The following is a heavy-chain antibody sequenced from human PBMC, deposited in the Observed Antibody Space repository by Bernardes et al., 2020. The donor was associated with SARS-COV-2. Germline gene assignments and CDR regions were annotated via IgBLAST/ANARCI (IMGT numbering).Heavy chain of an antibody. J-gene: IGHJ4*02. Sequence: ETLSLTCTVSGGSISSYYWSWIRQPPGKGLEWIGYIYYSGSTNYNPSLKSRVTISVDTSKNQFSLKLSSVTAADTAVYYCARGRGSYQPVDYWGQGTLVTVSS. V-gene: IGHV4-59*01. D-gene: IGHD1-26*01. CDR1: GGSISSYY. CDR3: ARGRGSYQPVDY. CDR2: IYYSGST.